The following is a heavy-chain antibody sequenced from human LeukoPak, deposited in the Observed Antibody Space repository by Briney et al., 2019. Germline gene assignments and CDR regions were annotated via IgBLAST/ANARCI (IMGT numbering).Heavy chain of an antibody. CDR1: GFTFSYFA. V-gene: IGHV3-64*01. CDR3: ARSLGATAY. CDR2: ISSDGTTT. D-gene: IGHD1-26*01. J-gene: IGHJ4*02. Sequence: GGSLRLSCAASGFTFSYFAMHWVRQAPGKGLEHVSAISSDGTTTHYANSVKGRFTISRDNSKNTLYLQMSSLRADDMAVYYCARSLGATAYWGQGTLVTVSP.